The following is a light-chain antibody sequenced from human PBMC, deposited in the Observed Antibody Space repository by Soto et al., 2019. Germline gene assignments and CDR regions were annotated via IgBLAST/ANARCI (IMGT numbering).Light chain of an antibody. CDR2: KIS. V-gene: IGKV2-30*01. CDR3: MQGTHWPFT. Sequence: DVVMTQSPLSLPVTLGQPASISGRSTQGSVYSDGNIYLNWFHQRPGQSPRRLIQKISDRDSGVPDRFSGSGSGTDFTLEISRVEAEDVGIYYCMQGTHWPFTFGQGTKVDIK. J-gene: IGKJ2*01. CDR1: QGSVYSDGNIY.